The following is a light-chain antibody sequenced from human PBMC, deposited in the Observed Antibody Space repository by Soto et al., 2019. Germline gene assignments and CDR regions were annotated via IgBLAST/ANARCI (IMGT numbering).Light chain of an antibody. CDR3: QKYNSAPLT. Sequence: DIQMTQSPSSLSASVGDRVTITCRASQGISNYLAWYQQSPGKIPKLMIYAASTLQSGVPSRFNGSGSGTDFTFTISRLQPEDVATYYCQKYNSAPLTFGAGTKVEI. V-gene: IGKV1-27*01. CDR1: QGISNY. CDR2: AAS. J-gene: IGKJ4*02.